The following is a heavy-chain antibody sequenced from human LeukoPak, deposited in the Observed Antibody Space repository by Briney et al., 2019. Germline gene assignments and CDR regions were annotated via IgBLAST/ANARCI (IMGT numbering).Heavy chain of an antibody. CDR2: IYHSGST. J-gene: IGHJ4*02. Sequence: PSETLSLTCTVSGYSISSGYYWGWIRQPPGKGLEWIGSIYHSGSTYYNPSLKSRVTISLDTSKKQFSLKLTSVTAADTAVYYCAREKYYYDSSGYFDYWGQGTLVTVSS. CDR1: GYSISSGYY. CDR3: AREKYYYDSSGYFDY. D-gene: IGHD3-22*01. V-gene: IGHV4-38-2*02.